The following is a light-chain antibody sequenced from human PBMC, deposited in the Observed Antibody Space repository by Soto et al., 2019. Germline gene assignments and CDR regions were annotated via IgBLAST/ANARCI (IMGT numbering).Light chain of an antibody. Sequence: QSVLTQPPSVSAAPGQRVTISCTGSSSNIGAHYDVHWYQQLPGTAPKVLIYGNNNRPSGVPDRFSGSKSGTSASLAITGLQAEDEADYYCQSYDTSQRKVFGTGTKVTVL. J-gene: IGLJ1*01. CDR3: QSYDTSQRKV. CDR2: GNN. CDR1: SSNIGAHYD. V-gene: IGLV1-40*01.